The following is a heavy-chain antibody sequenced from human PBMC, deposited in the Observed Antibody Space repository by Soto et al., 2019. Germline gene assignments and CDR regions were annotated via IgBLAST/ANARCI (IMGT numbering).Heavy chain of an antibody. CDR3: AKEIEAAADFDY. Sequence: ASVKVSCKVSGYTLTELSMHWVRQAPGKGLEWMGGFDPEDGETIYAQKFQGRVTMTEDTSTDTAYMELSSLRSEDTAVYYCAKEIEAAADFDYWGQGTLVTVSS. D-gene: IGHD6-13*01. J-gene: IGHJ4*02. V-gene: IGHV1-24*01. CDR2: FDPEDGET. CDR1: GYTLTELS.